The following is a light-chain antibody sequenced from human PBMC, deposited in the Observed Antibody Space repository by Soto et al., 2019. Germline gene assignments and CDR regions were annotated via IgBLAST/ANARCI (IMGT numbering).Light chain of an antibody. CDR1: QTIFNF. Sequence: DIQMTQSPSSLSASVGDRITITCRASQTIFNFLNWYQQKPGKAPKLVIYAASNLQSGVPSRFSGSGSGTDFTLTISSLQPEDFATYFCQQCYSSTWTFGQGPKLEI. J-gene: IGKJ1*01. CDR2: AAS. V-gene: IGKV1-39*01. CDR3: QQCYSSTWT.